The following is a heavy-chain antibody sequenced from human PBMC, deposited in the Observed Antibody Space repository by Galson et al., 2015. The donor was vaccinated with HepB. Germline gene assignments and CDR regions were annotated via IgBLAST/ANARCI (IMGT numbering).Heavy chain of an antibody. D-gene: IGHD6-19*01. V-gene: IGHV1-3*01. CDR3: ARDNSSGWFFDY. J-gene: IGHJ4*02. CDR1: GYSFISYG. CDR2: INAANGNT. Sequence: SVKVSCKAPGYSFISYGMHWVRQAPGQRPEWMGWINAANGNTKYSEKFQGRVTITRDTFATTVYMEVSSLRSEDTAIYHCARDNSSGWFFDYWGQGTLVTVSS.